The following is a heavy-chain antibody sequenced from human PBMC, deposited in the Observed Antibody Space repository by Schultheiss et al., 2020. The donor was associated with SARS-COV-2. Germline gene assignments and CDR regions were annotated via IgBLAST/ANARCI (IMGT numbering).Heavy chain of an antibody. J-gene: IGHJ4*02. CDR2: IYHSGST. D-gene: IGHD5-12*01. CDR1: GGSFSGYY. CDR3: ARVVDKSGYEAPDY. Sequence: SETLSLTCAVYGGSFSGYYWSWIRQPPGKGLEWIGEIYHSGSTIYNPSLKSRVTISVDTSKNQFSLKLSSVTAADTAVYYCARVVDKSGYEAPDYWGQGTLVTVSS. V-gene: IGHV4-34*01.